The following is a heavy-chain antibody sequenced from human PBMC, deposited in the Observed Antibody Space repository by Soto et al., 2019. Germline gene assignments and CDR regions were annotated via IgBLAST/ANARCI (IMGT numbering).Heavy chain of an antibody. CDR2: IRGSGGST. J-gene: IGHJ4*02. CDR1: GFTFSSYA. V-gene: IGHV3-23*01. CDR3: AKPRLDYDILTGYSEYYFDY. D-gene: IGHD3-9*01. Sequence: EVQLLESGGGLVQPGGSLRLSCAASGFTFSSYAMSWVRQAPGKGLEGVSAIRGSGGSTYYADSVKGRFTISRDNSKNTLYLQMNSLRAEDTAVYYCAKPRLDYDILTGYSEYYFDYWGQGTLVTVSS.